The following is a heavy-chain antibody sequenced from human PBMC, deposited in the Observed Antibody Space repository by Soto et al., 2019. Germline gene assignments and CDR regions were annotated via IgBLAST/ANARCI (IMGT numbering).Heavy chain of an antibody. CDR1: GDSISSSY. D-gene: IGHD3-3*01. CDR3: ARGVLEWLLRDSYYYYMDV. J-gene: IGHJ6*03. Sequence: SETLSLTCTVSGDSISSSYWNWIRQAPGKGLEWIGYTDDSGSTNYNPSLKSRVNLSVDMSKNQFSLKLSSVTAADTAVYYCARGVLEWLLRDSYYYYMDVWGKGTXVTVSS. V-gene: IGHV4-59*01. CDR2: TDDSGST.